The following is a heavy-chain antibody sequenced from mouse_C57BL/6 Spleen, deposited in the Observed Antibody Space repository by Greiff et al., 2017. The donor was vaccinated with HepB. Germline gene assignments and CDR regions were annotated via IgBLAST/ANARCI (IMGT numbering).Heavy chain of an antibody. J-gene: IGHJ2*01. Sequence: QVQLKQPGAELVKPGASVKLSCKASGYTFTSYWMHWVKQRPGQGLEWIGMIHPNSGSTNYNEKFKSKATLTVDKSSSTAYMQLSSLTSEDSAVYYCARTTDLRGLFDYWGQGTTLTVSS. CDR3: ARTTDLRGLFDY. CDR2: IHPNSGST. CDR1: GYTFTSYW. V-gene: IGHV1-64*01. D-gene: IGHD2-12*01.